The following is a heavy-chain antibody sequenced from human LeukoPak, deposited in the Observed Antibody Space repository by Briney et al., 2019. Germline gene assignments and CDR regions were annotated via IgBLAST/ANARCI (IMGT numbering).Heavy chain of an antibody. CDR3: AKDRGPRVMFDAFDV. J-gene: IGHJ3*01. V-gene: IGHV3-74*01. Sequence: GGSLRLSCGASGFTFGTYWMHWVRQAPGKGLVWVSGINSDGGTTTYADSAKGRFTISRDNAKNTLYLQMHSLRAEDTAVYYCAKDRGPRVMFDAFDVWGQGTMVTVSS. D-gene: IGHD3-10*01. CDR2: INSDGGTT. CDR1: GFTFGTYW.